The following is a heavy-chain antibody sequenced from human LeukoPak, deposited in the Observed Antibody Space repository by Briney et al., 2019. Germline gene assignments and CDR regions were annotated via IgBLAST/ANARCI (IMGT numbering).Heavy chain of an antibody. Sequence: EGSLRLSCAASGFSFKTYDMNWVRQAPGKGLEWVSGISGSGGSTNYADSVKGRFTISRDNSKNTVYLQMNSLRDEDTATYYCAKGPGKLVVVVSTFEDWGQGTPVTVSS. V-gene: IGHV3-23*01. CDR1: GFSFKTYD. J-gene: IGHJ4*02. D-gene: IGHD2-21*01. CDR2: ISGSGGST. CDR3: AKGPGKLVVVVSTFED.